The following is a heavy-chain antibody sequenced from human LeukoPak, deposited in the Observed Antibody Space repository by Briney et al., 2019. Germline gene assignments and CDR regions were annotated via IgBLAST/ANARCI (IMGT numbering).Heavy chain of an antibody. CDR1: GYTFTSYY. J-gene: IGHJ4*02. Sequence: ASEKVSCKASGYTFTSYYMHWVRQAPGQGLEWMGIINPSGGSTSYAQKFQGRATMTRDTSTSTVYMELSSLRSEDTAVYYCAKNVQIAARLGAIDYWGQGTLVTVSS. CDR3: AKNVQIAARLGAIDY. D-gene: IGHD6-6*01. V-gene: IGHV1-46*01. CDR2: INPSGGST.